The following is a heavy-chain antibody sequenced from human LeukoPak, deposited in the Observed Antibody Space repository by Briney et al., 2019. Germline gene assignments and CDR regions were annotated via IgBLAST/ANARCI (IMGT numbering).Heavy chain of an antibody. D-gene: IGHD3-3*01. CDR1: EYTFTGYY. V-gene: IGHV1-2*04. Sequence: GASVKVSCKASEYTFTGYYMHWVRQAPGQGLEWMGWINPNSGGTNYAQKFQGWVTMTRDTSISTAYMELNRLRSDDTAVYYCARETGSYDFWSGYQPYYYYGMDVWGQGTTVTVSS. CDR2: INPNSGGT. J-gene: IGHJ6*02. CDR3: ARETGSYDFWSGYQPYYYYGMDV.